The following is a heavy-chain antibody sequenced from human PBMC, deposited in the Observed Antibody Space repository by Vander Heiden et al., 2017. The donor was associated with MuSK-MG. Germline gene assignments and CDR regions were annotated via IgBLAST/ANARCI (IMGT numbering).Heavy chain of an antibody. D-gene: IGHD3-3*01. V-gene: IGHV3-9*01. J-gene: IGHJ4*02. CDR1: GFTFDDYA. CDR2: IRWKSGSI. Sequence: EVQLVESGGGLVQPGRSLRLSCAASGFTFDDYAIHWVRQAPGTGMEWVSGIRWKSGSIGYADSVKGLFTSSRDNAKNSLYLQMNSLRAEDTALYYCAKDITIFGVVIMGTFDYWGQGTLVTVSS. CDR3: AKDITIFGVVIMGTFDY.